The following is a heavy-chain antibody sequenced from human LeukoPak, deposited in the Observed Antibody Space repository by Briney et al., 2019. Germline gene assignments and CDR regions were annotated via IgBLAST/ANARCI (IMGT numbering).Heavy chain of an antibody. CDR3: ALLGSNALDY. D-gene: IGHD3-16*01. CDR1: GDSISSYF. Sequence: PSETLSLTYTVSGDSISSYFYDWTRQPAGKGLEWIGRIYRSGTTYYNPSLKSRLTMSVDTSKNQFSLKLTSVTAADTALYFCALLGSNALDYWSQGALVTVSS. V-gene: IGHV4-4*07. J-gene: IGHJ4*01. CDR2: IYRSGTT.